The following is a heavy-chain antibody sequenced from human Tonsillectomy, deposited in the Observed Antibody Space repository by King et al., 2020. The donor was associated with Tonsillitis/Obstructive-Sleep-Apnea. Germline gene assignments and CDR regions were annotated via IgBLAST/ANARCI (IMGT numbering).Heavy chain of an antibody. CDR2: TRNKVNSDTT. Sequence: VQLVESGGGLVQPGGSLRLSCAASGFTCSDHYMDWVRQAPGKGLEWVGRTRNKVNSDTTEYAASVKGRFIISRDDSKNSLYLQMNSLKTEDTAVYYCARGQQLVGPQALRGMDVWGKGTTVTVSS. D-gene: IGHD6-6*01. CDR1: GFTCSDHY. J-gene: IGHJ6*04. V-gene: IGHV3-72*01. CDR3: ARGQQLVGPQALRGMDV.